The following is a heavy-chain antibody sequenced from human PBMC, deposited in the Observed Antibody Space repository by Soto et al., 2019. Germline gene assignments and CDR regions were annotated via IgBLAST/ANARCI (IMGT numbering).Heavy chain of an antibody. CDR1: GGTFSSYT. J-gene: IGHJ5*02. CDR2: IIPILGIA. Sequence: ASVKVSCKASGGTFSSYTISWVRQAPGQGLEWMGRIIPILGIANYAQKFQGRVTITADKSTSTAYMELSSLRSEDTAVYYCARDGYYYGSGSATPRDNWFDPWGQGTLVTVSS. V-gene: IGHV1-69*04. CDR3: ARDGYYYGSGSATPRDNWFDP. D-gene: IGHD3-10*01.